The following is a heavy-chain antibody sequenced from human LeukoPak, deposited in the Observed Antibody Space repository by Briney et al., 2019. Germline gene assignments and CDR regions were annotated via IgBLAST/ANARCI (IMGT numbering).Heavy chain of an antibody. CDR2: IYSNGIT. CDR1: GGSIFSYY. V-gene: IGHV4-4*08. CDR3: ARRAYYDTSGYYPASGYFDL. D-gene: IGHD3-22*01. Sequence: PSETLSLTCTVSGGSIFSYYFNWLRQPPGKGLEWIGYIYSNGITNYNPSLRSRGTISIATSKNQFSLRLRSVTAADTAIYYCARRAYYDTSGYYPASGYFDLWGRGTLVTVSS. J-gene: IGHJ2*01.